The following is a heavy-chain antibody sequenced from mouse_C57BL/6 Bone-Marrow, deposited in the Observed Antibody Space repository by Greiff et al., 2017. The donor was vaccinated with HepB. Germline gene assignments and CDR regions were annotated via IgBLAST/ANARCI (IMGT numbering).Heavy chain of an antibody. J-gene: IGHJ2*01. CDR1: GFTFSDYY. CDR2: ISNGGGST. V-gene: IGHV5-12*01. D-gene: IGHD2-4*01. CDR3: ARPIYDYDGFDY. Sequence: EVHLVESGGGLVQPGGSLKLSCAASGFTFSDYYMYWVRQTPEKRLEWVAYISNGGGSTYYPDTVKGRFTISRDNAKNTLYLQMSRLKSEDTAMYYCARPIYDYDGFDYWGQGTTLTVSS.